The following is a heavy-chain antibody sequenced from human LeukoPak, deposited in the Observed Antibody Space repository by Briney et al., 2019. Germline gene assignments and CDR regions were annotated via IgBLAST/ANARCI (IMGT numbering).Heavy chain of an antibody. V-gene: IGHV6-1*01. J-gene: IGHJ4*02. CDR2: TYYRSKWYN. CDR1: GDSVASNNGA. CDR3: ARDLGTSGWYTFDY. D-gene: IGHD6-19*01. Sequence: SQTLSLTCAISGDSVASNNGAWNWIRQSPSRGLEWLGRTYYRSKWYNDYAMPMKGRISINPDTSKNQFSLQVNSVTPEDTAIYYCARDLGTSGWYTFDYWGQETLVTVSS.